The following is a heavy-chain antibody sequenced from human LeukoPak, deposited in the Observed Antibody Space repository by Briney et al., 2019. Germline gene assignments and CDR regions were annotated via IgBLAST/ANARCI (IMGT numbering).Heavy chain of an antibody. J-gene: IGHJ3*02. CDR3: ARGGSPPEALGDAFDI. Sequence: PGGSLRLSCAVSGFTFSSSWMHRVRQAPGKGLMWVSRIKIDGSSTAYADSVEGRFTISRDNAKNTLCLQMDSLGVEDTGVYYCARGGSPPEALGDAFDIWGQGTMVTVSS. V-gene: IGHV3-74*01. CDR1: GFTFSSSW. CDR2: IKIDGSST. D-gene: IGHD1-26*01.